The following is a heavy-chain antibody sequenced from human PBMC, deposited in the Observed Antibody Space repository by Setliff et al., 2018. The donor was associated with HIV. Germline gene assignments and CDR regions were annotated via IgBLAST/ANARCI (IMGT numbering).Heavy chain of an antibody. Sequence: SGFFFSDHYMSWIRQAPGKGLEWVSYISFSGNTIYYRDSVRGRFTIARDNARNSLYLQMNSLKADDTAVYYCARAKIGPAGDRTYYYGMDVWG. CDR3: ARAKIGPAGDRTYYYGMDV. CDR2: ISFSGNTI. CDR1: GFFFSDHY. D-gene: IGHD4-17*01. J-gene: IGHJ6*01. V-gene: IGHV3-11*01.